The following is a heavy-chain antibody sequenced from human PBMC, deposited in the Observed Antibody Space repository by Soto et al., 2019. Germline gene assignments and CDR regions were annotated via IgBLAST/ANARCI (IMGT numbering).Heavy chain of an antibody. CDR3: AKGNPYYFDC. CDR1: GFTFSGYA. J-gene: IGHJ4*02. V-gene: IGHV3-23*01. CDR2: ISGPGGT. Sequence: GGSLRLSCAASGFTFSGYAMNWVRQAPGKGLEWVSGISGPGGTSYGDAVKGRLTISRDNSRNTLDLQMISLTVDDTAIYYCAKGNPYYFDCWGQGTMVTVYS.